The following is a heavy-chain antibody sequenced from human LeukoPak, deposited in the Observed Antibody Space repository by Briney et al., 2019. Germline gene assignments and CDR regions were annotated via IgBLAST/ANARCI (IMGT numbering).Heavy chain of an antibody. J-gene: IGHJ6*02. D-gene: IGHD2-2*01. CDR1: GGSISSYY. CDR2: IYYSGST. CDR3: ARVNGTSWNYYGMDV. V-gene: IGHV4-59*01. Sequence: SETLSLTCTVSGGSISSYYWSWIRQPPGKGLEWIGYIYYSGSTNYNPSLKSRVTISVDTSKNQFSLKLSSVTAADTAVYYCARVNGTSWNYYGMDVWGQGTTVTVSS.